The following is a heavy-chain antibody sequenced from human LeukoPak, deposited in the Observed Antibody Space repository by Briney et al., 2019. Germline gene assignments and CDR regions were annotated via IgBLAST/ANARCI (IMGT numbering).Heavy chain of an antibody. Sequence: SETLSLTCTVSGGSISSYYWSWIRQPPGKGLEWIGYIYYSGSTNYNPSLKSRVTISVDTSKNQFSLKLSSVTAADTAVYYCARGILEWSINWYFDLWGRGTLVTVSS. CDR1: GGSISSYY. V-gene: IGHV4-59*01. CDR3: ARGILEWSINWYFDL. J-gene: IGHJ2*01. D-gene: IGHD3-3*01. CDR2: IYYSGST.